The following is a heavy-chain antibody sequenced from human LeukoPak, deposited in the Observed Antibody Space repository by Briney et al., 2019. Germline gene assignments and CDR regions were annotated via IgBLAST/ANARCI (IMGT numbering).Heavy chain of an antibody. CDR3: ARHNYGDYEDWYFDL. Sequence: GESLKISCKGSGYSFTTYWIGWVRQLPGKGLEWMGIIYPSDSDTRYSPSFQGQVTISADESISTAYLQWSSMKASDTATYYCARHNYGDYEDWYFDLWGRGTLVTVSS. V-gene: IGHV5-51*01. CDR1: GYSFTTYW. CDR2: IYPSDSDT. J-gene: IGHJ2*01. D-gene: IGHD4-17*01.